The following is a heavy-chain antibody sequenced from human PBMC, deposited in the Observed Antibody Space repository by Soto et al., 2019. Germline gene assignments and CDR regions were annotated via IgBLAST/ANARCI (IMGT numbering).Heavy chain of an antibody. CDR2: ISYDGSNK. CDR1: GFTFSSYG. Sequence: QVQLVESGGGVVQPGRSLRLSCAASGFTFSSYGMHWVRQAPGKGLEWVAVISYDGSNKYYADSVKGRFTISRDNSKNTLYLQMNSLRAEDTAVYYCAKDPGQQLVLDHFDYWGQGTLVTVSS. J-gene: IGHJ4*02. V-gene: IGHV3-30*18. D-gene: IGHD6-13*01. CDR3: AKDPGQQLVLDHFDY.